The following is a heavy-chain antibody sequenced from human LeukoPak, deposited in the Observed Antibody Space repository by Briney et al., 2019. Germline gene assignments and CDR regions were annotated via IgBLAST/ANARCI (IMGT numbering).Heavy chain of an antibody. Sequence: GGSLRLSCAASGFTFSSYSMNWVRQAPGKGLEWVSSISSSSSYIYYADSVKGRFTISRDNAKNSLYLQMNSPRAEDTAVYYCARRRATIAAAGTGLDFDYWGQGTLVTVSS. V-gene: IGHV3-21*01. D-gene: IGHD6-13*01. CDR1: GFTFSSYS. J-gene: IGHJ4*02. CDR3: ARRRATIAAAGTGLDFDY. CDR2: ISSSSSYI.